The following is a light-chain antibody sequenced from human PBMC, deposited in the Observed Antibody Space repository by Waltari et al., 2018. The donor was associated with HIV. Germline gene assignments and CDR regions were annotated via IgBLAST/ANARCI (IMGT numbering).Light chain of an antibody. CDR2: SNN. J-gene: IGLJ2*01. Sequence: QSVLTQTPSTSGTPGQRVTISCSGSSSTIHRHPVVCYQQFPGTAPKLLISSNNQRPSGVPDRFSGSKSGASASLAISGLQSEDEAYYYCAAWDDSLNGEVFGGGTKLTVL. CDR1: SSTIHRHP. V-gene: IGLV1-44*01. CDR3: AAWDDSLNGEV.